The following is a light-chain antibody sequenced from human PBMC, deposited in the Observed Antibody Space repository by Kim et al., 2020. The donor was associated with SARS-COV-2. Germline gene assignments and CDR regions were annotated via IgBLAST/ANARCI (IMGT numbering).Light chain of an antibody. V-gene: IGKV2-28*01. CDR2: LGS. CDR1: QSLLYSNGYNY. J-gene: IGKJ2*01. Sequence: DIVMTQSPLSLPVTPGEPASISCRSSQSLLYSNGYNYLDWYLQKPGQSPHLLIYLGSNRASGVPDRFSGSGSGTDFTLKISRVEAEDVGVYYCMQALQTPRTFGQGTKLEI. CDR3: MQALQTPRT.